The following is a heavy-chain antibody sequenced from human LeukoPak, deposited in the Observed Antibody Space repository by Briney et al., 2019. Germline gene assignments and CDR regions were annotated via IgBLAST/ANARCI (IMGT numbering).Heavy chain of an antibody. D-gene: IGHD3-10*01. J-gene: IGHJ4*02. CDR2: INHSGST. Sequence: SETLSLTCAVYGGSFSGYYWSWIRQPPGKGLEWIGEINHSGSTNYNPSLKSRVTISVDTSKNQFSLKLSSVTAADTAVYYCARVHGSGSYYIDYWGQGTPVTVSS. CDR1: GGSFSGYY. CDR3: ARVHGSGSYYIDY. V-gene: IGHV4-34*01.